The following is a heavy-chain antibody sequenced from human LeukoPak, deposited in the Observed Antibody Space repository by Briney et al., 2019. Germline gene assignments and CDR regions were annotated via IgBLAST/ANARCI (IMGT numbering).Heavy chain of an antibody. CDR1: GFTFHDHY. V-gene: IGHV3-11*05. D-gene: IGHD6-19*01. Sequence: GSLRLYCPAPGFTFHDHYMSLIRQAPAKGLEWVSYNSSSSSYTDYADSVKGRITSSRDNAKNSLKLRMTSLRAEDTAVYSCARDSAAWYSSGWYDYWGQGTLVTVSS. CDR3: ARDSAAWYSSGWYDY. J-gene: IGHJ4*02. CDR2: NSSSSSYT.